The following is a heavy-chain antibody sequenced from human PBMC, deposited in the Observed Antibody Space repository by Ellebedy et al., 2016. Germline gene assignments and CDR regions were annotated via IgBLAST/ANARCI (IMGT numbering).Heavy chain of an antibody. D-gene: IGHD1-26*01. Sequence: SETLSLTXAVYGGSFSGYYWSWIRQPPGKGLEWIGEINHSGSTNYNPSLKSRVTISVDTSKNHFSLKLSSVTAADTAVYYCARLGSYYQVHWFDPWGQGTLVTVSS. CDR3: ARLGSYYQVHWFDP. CDR1: GGSFSGYY. J-gene: IGHJ5*02. V-gene: IGHV4-34*01. CDR2: INHSGST.